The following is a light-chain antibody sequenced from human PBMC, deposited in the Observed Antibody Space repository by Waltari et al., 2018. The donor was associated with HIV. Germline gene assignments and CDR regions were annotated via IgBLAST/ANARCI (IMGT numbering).Light chain of an antibody. V-gene: IGKV4-1*01. CDR1: QSGFYSSDNKNY. CDR2: WAA. CDR3: QQYYSTPFT. J-gene: IGKJ3*01. Sequence: DIVMTQSPDSLTVSLGERATFNCTSSQSGFYSSDNKNYLAWYQQKPGQPPKLLIYWAATRESGVPDRFSGSGSGTDFTLTITSLQAEDVAVYYCQQYYSTPFTFGPGTKVDIK.